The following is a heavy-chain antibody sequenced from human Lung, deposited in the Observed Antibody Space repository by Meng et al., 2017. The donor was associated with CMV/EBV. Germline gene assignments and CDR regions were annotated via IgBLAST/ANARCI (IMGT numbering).Heavy chain of an antibody. CDR3: ARGFRGGYYYYYGMDV. J-gene: IGHJ6*02. V-gene: IGHV4-61*01. D-gene: IGHD2-15*01. CDR2: IYYSGST. CDR1: GCSVSSGSYY. Sequence: SEPXSLTCTVSGCSVSSGSYYWSWIRQPPGKGLEWIGYIYYSGSTNYNPSLKSRVTISVDTSKNQFSLKLSSVTAADTAVYYCARGFRGGYYYYYGMDVXGQRXTVTVSS.